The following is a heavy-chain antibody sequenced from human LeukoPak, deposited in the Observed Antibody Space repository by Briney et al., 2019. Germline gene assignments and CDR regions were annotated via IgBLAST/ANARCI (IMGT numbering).Heavy chain of an antibody. D-gene: IGHD6-6*01. J-gene: IGHJ4*02. Sequence: PGGSLRLSCAASGFTFSSYSMNWVRQAPGKGLEWVSSISSSSSYIYYADSVKGRFTISRDNAKNSLYLQMNSLRAEDTAVYYRARNYRSSSSTNYFDYWGQGTLVTVSS. CDR1: GFTFSSYS. CDR2: ISSSSSYI. CDR3: ARNYRSSSSTNYFDY. V-gene: IGHV3-21*01.